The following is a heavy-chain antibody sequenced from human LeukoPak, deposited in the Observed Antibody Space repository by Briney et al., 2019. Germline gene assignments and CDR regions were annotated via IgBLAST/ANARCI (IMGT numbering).Heavy chain of an antibody. CDR3: ARGASWYDY. CDR2: IYYSGST. V-gene: IGHV4-39*07. D-gene: IGHD6-13*01. Sequence: SETQIFSCAVSGGSISSKNYYWGWIRQPPGKGLEWIGSIYYSGSTYYNPSLKSRVTISVDTSTNQFSLKVTSVTAADTAVYYCARGASWYDYWGEGTLLPVSS. CDR1: GGSISSKNYY. J-gene: IGHJ4*02.